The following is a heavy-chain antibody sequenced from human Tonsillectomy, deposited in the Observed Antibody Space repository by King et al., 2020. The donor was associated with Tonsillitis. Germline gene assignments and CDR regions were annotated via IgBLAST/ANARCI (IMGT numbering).Heavy chain of an antibody. V-gene: IGHV4-59*01. D-gene: IGHD1-26*01. CDR2: ISDSGST. CDR3: GRDNSAGAIPWKAFDI. J-gene: IGHJ3*02. Sequence: HVQLQESGPGLVKPSETLSLTCTVSGGSISSYYWSWIRQPPGKGLEWIGYISDSGSTNYNPSLKTRVIISVDTSKKQFSLKLRSVSAADTAVYYCGRDNSAGAIPWKAFDIWGQGTMVTVSS. CDR1: GGSISSYY.